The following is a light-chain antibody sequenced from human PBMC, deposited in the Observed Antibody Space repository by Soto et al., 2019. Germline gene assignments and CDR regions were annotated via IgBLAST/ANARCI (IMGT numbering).Light chain of an antibody. CDR2: GNN. CDR3: AAWDDSLNGVV. V-gene: IGLV1-44*01. J-gene: IGLJ2*01. Sequence: HSVLTQPPSASGTPGQRVIISCSGSNSNIGINTVNWYQQLPGTAPKLLNYGNNQRPSGVPDRFSGSKSGTSASLAISGLQSEDEADCYCAAWDDSLNGVVFGGGTKLTVL. CDR1: NSNIGINT.